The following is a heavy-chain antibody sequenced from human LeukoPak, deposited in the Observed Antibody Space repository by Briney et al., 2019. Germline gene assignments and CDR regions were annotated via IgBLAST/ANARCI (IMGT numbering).Heavy chain of an antibody. D-gene: IGHD1-26*01. V-gene: IGHV1-18*01. CDR2: ISAYNGHT. Sequence: ASVKVSFKASGYTFTSYGISWVRQAPGQGLEWMGWISAYNGHTNYAQNLQGRVTITTDTTTSTAYMELRSLRSDDTAVYYCARAGLLELPRYAFDIWGQGTMVTVSS. J-gene: IGHJ3*02. CDR3: ARAGLLELPRYAFDI. CDR1: GYTFTSYG.